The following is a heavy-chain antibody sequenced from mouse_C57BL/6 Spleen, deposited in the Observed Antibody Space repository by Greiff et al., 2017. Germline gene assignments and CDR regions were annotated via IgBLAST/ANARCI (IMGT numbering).Heavy chain of an antibody. V-gene: IGHV5-4*01. J-gene: IGHJ3*01. CDR3: ARDERGYDDFAY. D-gene: IGHD2-2*01. CDR1: GFTFSSYA. Sequence: EVQLLESGGGLVKPGGSLKLSCAASGFTFSSYAMSWVRQTPEKRLEWVATISDGGSYTYYPDNVKGRFTISRDNAKNNLYLQMSHLKSEDTAMYYCARDERGYDDFAYWGQGTLVTVSA. CDR2: ISDGGSYT.